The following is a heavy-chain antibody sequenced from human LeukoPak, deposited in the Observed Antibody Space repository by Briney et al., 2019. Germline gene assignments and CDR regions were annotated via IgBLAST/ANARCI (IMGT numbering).Heavy chain of an antibody. V-gene: IGHV3-30*03. CDR3: ARNRGPYGQTFDY. CDR2: ISYDGSNK. CDR1: GFTFSGYA. D-gene: IGHD3-16*01. J-gene: IGHJ4*02. Sequence: GRSLRLSSAVSGFTFSGYAIDCGRQAPGKGLEWVAVISYDGSNKYYADSVKGRFTISRDNSKTTLYLQMNSLRAEDTAVYYWARNRGPYGQTFDYWGQGTLVTVSS.